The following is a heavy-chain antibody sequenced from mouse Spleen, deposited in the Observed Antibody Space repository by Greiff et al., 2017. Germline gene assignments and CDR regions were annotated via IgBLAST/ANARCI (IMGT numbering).Heavy chain of an antibody. D-gene: IGHD1-1*01. CDR3: ARQGGSSYVGYFDV. CDR1: GFSLTSYG. V-gene: IGHV2-6-1*01. J-gene: IGHJ1*01. Sequence: QVQLKETGPGLVAPSQSLSITCTVSGFSLTSYGVHWVRQPPGKGLEWLVVIWSDGSTNYNSALKSRLSISKDNSKSQVFLKMNSLQTDDTAMYYCARQGGSSYVGYFDVWGAGTTVTVSS. CDR2: IWSDGST.